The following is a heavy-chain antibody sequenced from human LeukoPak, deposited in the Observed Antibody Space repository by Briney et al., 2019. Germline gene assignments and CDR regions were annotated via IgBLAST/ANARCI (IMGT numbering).Heavy chain of an antibody. CDR1: GDSFSSYY. Sequence: SETLSLTCTVSGDSFSSYYWSWVRRPPGKGLEWSGYIYYTGNTNYNPSLKSRVTISVDTSKNQFSLKLNSVTAADTAVYYCARLPFYDSSGYWGRGTLVTVSS. V-gene: IGHV4-59*08. CDR3: ARLPFYDSSGY. CDR2: IYYTGNT. D-gene: IGHD3-22*01. J-gene: IGHJ4*02.